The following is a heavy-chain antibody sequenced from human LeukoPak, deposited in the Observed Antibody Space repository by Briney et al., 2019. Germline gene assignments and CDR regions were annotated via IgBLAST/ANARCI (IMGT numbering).Heavy chain of an antibody. V-gene: IGHV4-34*01. D-gene: IGHD6-13*01. CDR3: ARAPAWIAAAGY. CDR1: GGSFSGYY. CDR2: INHSGST. Sequence: PSETLSLTCAVYGGSFSGYYWSWIRQPPGKGLEWIGEINHSGSTNYNPSLKSRVTISVDTSKNQFSLKLSSVTAADTAVYYCARAPAWIAAAGYWGQGTLVTVSS. J-gene: IGHJ4*02.